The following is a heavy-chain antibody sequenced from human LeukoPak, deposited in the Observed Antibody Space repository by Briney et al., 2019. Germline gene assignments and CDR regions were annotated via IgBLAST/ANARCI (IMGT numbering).Heavy chain of an antibody. Sequence: TGGSLRLSCAAPGFTFSSYAMSWVRQAPGKGLEWVSAISGSGGSTYYADSVKGRFTISRDNSKNTLYLQMNSLRAEDTAVYYCAKGSEYGGNLNWFDPWGQGTLVTVSS. D-gene: IGHD4-23*01. J-gene: IGHJ5*02. CDR3: AKGSEYGGNLNWFDP. CDR1: GFTFSSYA. V-gene: IGHV3-23*01. CDR2: ISGSGGST.